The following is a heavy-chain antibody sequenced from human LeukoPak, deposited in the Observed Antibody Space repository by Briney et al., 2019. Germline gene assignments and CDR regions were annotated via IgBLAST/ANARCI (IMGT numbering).Heavy chain of an antibody. V-gene: IGHV1-2*02. J-gene: IGHJ3*02. Sequence: ASVKVSCKASGYTFTGYYMHWVRQAPGQGLEWMGWINPNSGGTNYAQKFQGRVTMTRYTSISTAYLELSRLRSDDTAVYYCARDGTGWVAFDIWGQGTMVTASS. CDR2: INPNSGGT. CDR1: GYTFTGYY. CDR3: ARDGTGWVAFDI. D-gene: IGHD1-26*01.